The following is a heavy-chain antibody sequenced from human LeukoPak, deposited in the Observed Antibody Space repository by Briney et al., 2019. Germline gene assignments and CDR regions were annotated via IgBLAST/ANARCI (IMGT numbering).Heavy chain of an antibody. D-gene: IGHD3-22*01. J-gene: IGHJ6*03. Sequence: ASVKVSFKASGYTFTNYYMHWVRQAPGQGVEGMGIINPSGGSTSYTQKFQGRVTITRNMSTSTVYMELSSLRSEDTAVYYCARDKGRDYYDSSGHYYYYYMDVWGKGTTVTVSS. CDR2: INPSGGST. V-gene: IGHV1-46*01. CDR1: GYTFTNYY. CDR3: ARDKGRDYYDSSGHYYYYYMDV.